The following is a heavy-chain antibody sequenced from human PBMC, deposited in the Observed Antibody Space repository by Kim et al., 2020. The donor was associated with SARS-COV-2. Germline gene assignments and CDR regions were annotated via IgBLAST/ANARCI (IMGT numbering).Heavy chain of an antibody. CDR3: ATEAYCGGDCPNWFDP. V-gene: IGHV3-21*01. Sequence: SVTGRFTISRDNAKNSLYLQMNSLRAEDTAVYYCATEAYCGGDCPNWFDPWGQGTLVTVSS. J-gene: IGHJ5*02. D-gene: IGHD2-21*02.